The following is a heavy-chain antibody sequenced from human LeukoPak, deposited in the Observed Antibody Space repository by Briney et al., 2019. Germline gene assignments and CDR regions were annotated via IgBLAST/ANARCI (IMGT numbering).Heavy chain of an antibody. CDR3: AKTPLPHIVVVTAIPPYLDY. Sequence: GGSLRLSCAASGFTLSSFRMSWVRQAPGKGLEWVSRIIDSGVTNYADSVKGRFTISRDNSKNTLYLQMNSLRAEDTAVYYCAKTPLPHIVVVTAIPPYLDYWGQGTLVTVSS. D-gene: IGHD2-21*02. V-gene: IGHV3-23*01. CDR1: GFTLSSFR. J-gene: IGHJ4*02. CDR2: IIDSGVT.